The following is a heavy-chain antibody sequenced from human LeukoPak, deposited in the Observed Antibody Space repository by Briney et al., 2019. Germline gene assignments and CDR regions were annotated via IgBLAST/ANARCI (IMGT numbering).Heavy chain of an antibody. CDR2: IIPIFGTA. CDR1: GGTFSSYA. CDR3: APSARSGRTPGWFDP. D-gene: IGHD6-19*01. V-gene: IGHV1-69*01. J-gene: IGHJ5*02. Sequence: SVKVSCKASGGTFSSYAISWVRQAHGQGLEWMGGIIPIFGTANYAQKFQGRVTITADESTSTAYMELSSLRSEDTAVYYSAPSARSGRTPGWFDPWGQGTLVTVSS.